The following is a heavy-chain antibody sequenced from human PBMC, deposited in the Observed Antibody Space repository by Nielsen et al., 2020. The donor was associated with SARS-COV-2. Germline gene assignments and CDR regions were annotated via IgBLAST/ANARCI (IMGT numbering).Heavy chain of an antibody. CDR1: GFTFSSYD. J-gene: IGHJ3*02. Sequence: GESLKISCAASGFTFSSYDMHWVRQAPGKGLEWVAVISYDGSNKCYADSVKGRFTISRDNSRNTLYLQMNSLRAEDTAVYYCARTSFTPDAFDIWGQGTMVTVSS. CDR2: ISYDGSNK. V-gene: IGHV3-30*04. CDR3: ARTSFTPDAFDI. D-gene: IGHD2-2*01.